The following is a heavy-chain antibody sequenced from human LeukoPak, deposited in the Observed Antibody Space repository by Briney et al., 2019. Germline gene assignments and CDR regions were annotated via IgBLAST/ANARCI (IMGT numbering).Heavy chain of an antibody. CDR2: IGGGGVT. D-gene: IGHD6-19*01. Sequence: PGPSLRPSCAASGFTFSSSAIRSARHPAGEGLELVSGIGGGGVTYYADSVKGRFTISRDNSKNTVSLQINSLRAEDTAIYYCAKGYYNSGWAFDYWGQGALVTVSS. V-gene: IGHV3-23*01. J-gene: IGHJ4*02. CDR1: GFTFSSSA. CDR3: AKGYYNSGWAFDY.